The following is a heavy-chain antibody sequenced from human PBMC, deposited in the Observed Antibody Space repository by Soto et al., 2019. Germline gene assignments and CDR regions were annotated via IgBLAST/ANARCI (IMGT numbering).Heavy chain of an antibody. V-gene: IGHV4-59*01. Sequence: PSETLSLTCTVSGGSISSYYWSWIRQPPGKGLEWIGYIYYSGSTNYNPSLKSRVTISVDTSKNQFSLKLSSVTAADTAVYYCARDLHVAAAGTLGYWGQGTLVTVSS. CDR3: ARDLHVAAAGTLGY. J-gene: IGHJ4*02. CDR1: GGSISSYY. D-gene: IGHD6-13*01. CDR2: IYYSGST.